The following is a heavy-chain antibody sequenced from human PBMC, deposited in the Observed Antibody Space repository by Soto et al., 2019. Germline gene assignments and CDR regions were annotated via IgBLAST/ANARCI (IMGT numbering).Heavy chain of an antibody. CDR1: GFTFSSYA. Sequence: EVQLLESGGGLVQPGGSLRLSCAASGFTFSSYAMSWVRQAPGKGLEWVSAISGSGGSTDYADAVKGRFTISKDNSKNALYLQTNSLRAEDTAVSYCAKLGVHIVVLTAIYYWGQGTLVTVSS. D-gene: IGHD2-21*02. J-gene: IGHJ4*02. CDR2: ISGSGGST. CDR3: AKLGVHIVVLTAIYY. V-gene: IGHV3-23*01.